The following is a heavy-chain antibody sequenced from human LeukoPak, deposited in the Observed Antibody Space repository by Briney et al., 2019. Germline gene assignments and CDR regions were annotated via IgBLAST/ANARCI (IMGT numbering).Heavy chain of an antibody. J-gene: IGHJ3*02. V-gene: IGHV1-18*01. CDR2: ISAYNGNT. CDR3: ALPRCSPGPLFAFYI. Sequence: ASSKSSCTASGYTFPSYGLSWVRQAPRQGLEWLGWISAYNGNTNYAQKLQGRVTMTTDTSTSTAYMELRSLRSDDTDVYYCALPRCSPGPLFAFYICGQGTMVTVSS. D-gene: IGHD2-8*01. CDR1: GYTFPSYG.